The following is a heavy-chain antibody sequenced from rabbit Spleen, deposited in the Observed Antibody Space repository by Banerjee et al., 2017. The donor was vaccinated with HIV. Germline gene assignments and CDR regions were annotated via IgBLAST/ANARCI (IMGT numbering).Heavy chain of an antibody. J-gene: IGHJ6*01. D-gene: IGHD8-1*01. CDR2: IAAGSSGFT. V-gene: IGHV1S40*01. Sequence: QSLEESGGDLVKPGASLTLTCTASGFSFSSSDYMCWVRQAPGKGLEWISCIAAGSSGFTYSATWAKGRFTCSKTSSTTVTLQMTSLTAADTATYFCARDTGSSFSSYGMDLWDQGTLVTVS. CDR1: GFSFSSSDY. CDR3: ARDTGSSFSSYGMDL.